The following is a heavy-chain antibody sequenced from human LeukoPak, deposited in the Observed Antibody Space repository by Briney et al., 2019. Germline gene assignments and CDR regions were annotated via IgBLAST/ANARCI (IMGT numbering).Heavy chain of an antibody. CDR1: TFSSYA. D-gene: IGHD3-16*01. J-gene: IGHJ6*02. CDR3: ARGWATNPLWGYYYGMDV. V-gene: IGHV4-39*07. CDR2: IYYSGST. Sequence: TFSSYAMTWVRQPPGKGLEGIGSIYYSGSTYYNPSLKSRVTISVDTSKNQFSLKLSSVTAADTAVYYCARGWATNPLWGYYYGMDVWGQGTTVTVSS.